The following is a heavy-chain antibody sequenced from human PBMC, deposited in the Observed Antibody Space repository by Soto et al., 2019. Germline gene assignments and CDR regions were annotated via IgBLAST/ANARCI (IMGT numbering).Heavy chain of an antibody. CDR3: TRGPPRVQWFDP. CDR1: GGAVRRGTYY. Sequence: SETLSLTCTVSGGAVRRGTYYWSWIRQRPGKGLEWIGHIYFTGSTNYNPSLKSRVTMSLDTSRNQFSLKLSSVTAADTAVYYCTRGPPRVQWFDPWGLGTLVTVSS. J-gene: IGHJ5*02. V-gene: IGHV4-61*01. CDR2: IYFTGST.